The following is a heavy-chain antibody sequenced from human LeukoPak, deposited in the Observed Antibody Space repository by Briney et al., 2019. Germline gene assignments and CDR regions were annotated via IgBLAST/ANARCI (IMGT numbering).Heavy chain of an antibody. Sequence: SETLSLTCTVSGYSIGSGYYWGWIRQPPGKGLEWIGSMYHSGSAYYYPSLKSRITISIDTSKNQFSLKLSSVTAADTAVYYCARDNWNSYYMDVWGKGTTVTVSS. D-gene: IGHD1-1*01. CDR1: GYSIGSGYY. CDR3: ARDNWNSYYMDV. J-gene: IGHJ6*03. CDR2: MYHSGSA. V-gene: IGHV4-38-2*02.